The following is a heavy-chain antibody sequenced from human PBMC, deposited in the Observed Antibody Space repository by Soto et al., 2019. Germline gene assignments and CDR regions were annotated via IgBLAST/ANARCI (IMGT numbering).Heavy chain of an antibody. D-gene: IGHD3-3*01. CDR3: ARRFVTVPGFDT. V-gene: IGHV5-10-1*01. CDR1: GYSFSSYW. Sequence: PGESLKISCKGSGYSFSSYWINWVRQMPGKGLEWMGRIDPSDSYTIYSPSFQGHVTISADKSISTAFLQWSSLKASDTAVYYCARRFVTVPGFDTWGEGTLVKVSS. J-gene: IGHJ5*02. CDR2: IDPSDSYT.